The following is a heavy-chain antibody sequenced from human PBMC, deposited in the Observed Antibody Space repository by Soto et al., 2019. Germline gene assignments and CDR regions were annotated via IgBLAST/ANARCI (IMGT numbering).Heavy chain of an antibody. J-gene: IGHJ6*02. CDR3: AGLGYSSSWYSDYYYYGMDV. D-gene: IGHD6-13*01. V-gene: IGHV4-59*01. CDR1: GGSISSYY. CDR2: IYYSGST. Sequence: PSETLSLTCTVSGGSISSYYWSWIRQPPGKGLEWIGYIYYSGSTNYNPSLKSRVTISVDTSKNQFSLKLSSVTAADTAVYYCAGLGYSSSWYSDYYYYGMDVWGQGTTVTVSS.